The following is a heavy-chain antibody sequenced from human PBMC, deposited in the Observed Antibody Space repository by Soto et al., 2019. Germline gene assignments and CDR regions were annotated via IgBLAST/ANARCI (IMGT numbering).Heavy chain of an antibody. V-gene: IGHV4-34*01. Sequence: PSETLSLTCTVSGGSISSYYWTWIRQPPGTGLEWIGEINHSGSTNYNPSLKSRVTISADTSKNQFSLHLSSVTAAETAIYYCARRNYPYYFDYWGQGIQVTVSS. CDR3: ARRNYPYYFDY. CDR2: INHSGST. CDR1: GGSISSYY. D-gene: IGHD3-10*01. J-gene: IGHJ4*02.